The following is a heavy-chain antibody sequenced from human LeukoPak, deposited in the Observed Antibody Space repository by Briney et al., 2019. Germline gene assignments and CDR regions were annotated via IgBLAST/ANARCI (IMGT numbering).Heavy chain of an antibody. CDR2: IYYTGST. V-gene: IGHV4-59*01. D-gene: IGHD6-6*01. CDR3: ARWGSIAVARFDY. Sequence: SETLSLTCTVSGGSISSYYWSWIRQPPGKGLEWIGFIYYTGSTNYNPSLTSRVNISVDTSKNQFSLNLTSVTAADTAVYYCARWGSIAVARFDYWGQGTLVTVSS. J-gene: IGHJ4*02. CDR1: GGSISSYY.